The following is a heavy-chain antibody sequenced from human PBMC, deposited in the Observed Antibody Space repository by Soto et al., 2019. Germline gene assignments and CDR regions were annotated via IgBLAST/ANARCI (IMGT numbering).Heavy chain of an antibody. CDR1: GFTFSSYA. D-gene: IGHD3-10*01. Sequence: GGSLRLSCAASGFTFSSYALNWVRQAPGKGLEWVSGITGGGSTTFYAGSVKGRFTISRDNSKNTLYLQMNSLRAEDTAVYYCAKSVPLWFGKPDDYWGQGTLVTVSS. V-gene: IGHV3-23*01. CDR3: AKSVPLWFGKPDDY. CDR2: ITGGGSTT. J-gene: IGHJ4*02.